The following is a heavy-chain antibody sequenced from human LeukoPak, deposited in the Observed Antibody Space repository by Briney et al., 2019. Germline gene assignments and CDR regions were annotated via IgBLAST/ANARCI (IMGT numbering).Heavy chain of an antibody. J-gene: IGHJ4*02. V-gene: IGHV4-39*01. CDR3: ARPQGFQLLDFEY. D-gene: IGHD2-2*01. Sequence: SETLSLTCTVSGGSISSSSYYWGWIRQPPGKGLERIGSIYYSGSTYYNPSLKSRVTISVDTSKNQFSLKLSSVTAADTVVYYCARPQGFQLLDFEYWGQGTLVTVSS. CDR1: GGSISSSSYY. CDR2: IYYSGST.